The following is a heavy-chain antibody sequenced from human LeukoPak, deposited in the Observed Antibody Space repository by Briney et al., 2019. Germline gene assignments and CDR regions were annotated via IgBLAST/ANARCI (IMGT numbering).Heavy chain of an antibody. V-gene: IGHV3-21*01. Sequence: GGSLRLSCAASGFTFSSYSMNWVRQAPGEGLEWVSSISSSSSYIYYADSVKGRFTISRDNAKNSLYLQMNSLRAEDTAVYYCARDVPYDFWSGYYFYYGMDVWGQGTTVTVSS. D-gene: IGHD3-3*01. CDR1: GFTFSSYS. CDR3: ARDVPYDFWSGYYFYYGMDV. CDR2: ISSSSSYI. J-gene: IGHJ6*02.